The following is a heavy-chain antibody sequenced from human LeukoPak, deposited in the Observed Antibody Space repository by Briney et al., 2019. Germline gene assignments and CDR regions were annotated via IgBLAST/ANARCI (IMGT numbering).Heavy chain of an antibody. Sequence: SETLSLTCAVYGGSFSGYYWSWIRQPPGKGLEWIGEINHSGSTNYNPSLKSRVTISVDTSKNQFSLKLSSVTAADTAVYYCARIFVVVPAAIRFDPWGQGTLVTVSS. CDR3: ARIFVVVPAAIRFDP. J-gene: IGHJ5*02. V-gene: IGHV4-34*01. CDR2: INHSGST. D-gene: IGHD2-2*01. CDR1: GGSFSGYY.